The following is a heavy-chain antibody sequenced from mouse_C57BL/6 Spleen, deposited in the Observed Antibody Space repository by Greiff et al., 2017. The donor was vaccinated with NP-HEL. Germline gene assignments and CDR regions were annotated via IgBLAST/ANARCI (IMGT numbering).Heavy chain of an antibody. Sequence: QVQLQQPGAELVKPGASVKLSCKASGYTFTSYWMQWVKQRPGQGLEWIGEIDPSDSYTNYNQKFKGKATLTVDTSSSTAYMQLSSLTSEDSAVYYCASRSTKVDYWGQGTSVTVSS. D-gene: IGHD2-1*01. J-gene: IGHJ4*01. CDR2: IDPSDSYT. CDR3: ASRSTKVDY. CDR1: GYTFTSYW. V-gene: IGHV1-50*01.